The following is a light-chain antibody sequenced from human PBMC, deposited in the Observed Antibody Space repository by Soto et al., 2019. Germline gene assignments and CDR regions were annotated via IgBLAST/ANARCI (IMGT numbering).Light chain of an antibody. J-gene: IGLJ2*01. CDR3: AAWDDTLNGPV. Sequence: QSVLTQPPSASGTPGQRVSISCSGSSSNIGSNSVTWYQQFLGKAPKLLIFGNNQRPSGVPDRFSGSKSGTSASLAISGLQSEDESDYYCAAWDDTLNGPVFGGGTKLTVL. CDR1: SSNIGSNS. V-gene: IGLV1-44*01. CDR2: GNN.